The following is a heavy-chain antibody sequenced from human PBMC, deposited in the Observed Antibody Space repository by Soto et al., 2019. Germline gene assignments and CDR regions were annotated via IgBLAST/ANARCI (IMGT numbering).Heavy chain of an antibody. Sequence: ASVKVSCKASGYTFTSYGISWVRQAPGQGLEWMGWISAYNGNTNYAQKLQGRVTMTTDTSTSTAYMELRSLRSDDTAVYYCARVRTVLRFLEWLLTGGVDYWGQGTLVTVS. J-gene: IGHJ4*02. CDR2: ISAYNGNT. CDR3: ARVRTVLRFLEWLLTGGVDY. D-gene: IGHD3-3*01. V-gene: IGHV1-18*01. CDR1: GYTFTSYG.